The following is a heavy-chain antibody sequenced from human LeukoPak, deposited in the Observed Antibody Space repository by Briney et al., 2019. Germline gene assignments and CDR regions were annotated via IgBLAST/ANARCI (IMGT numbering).Heavy chain of an antibody. D-gene: IGHD5-12*01. CDR2: IYYSGST. Sequence: SETLSLTCTVSGGSISSYYWSWIRQPPGKGLEWIGYIYYSGSTNYNPSLKSRVTISVDTPKNQFSLKLSSVTAADTAVYYCARSLRRVYGSQYSGYDPIPYYYYYYGMDVWGQGTTVTVSS. CDR3: ARSLRRVYGSQYSGYDPIPYYYYYYGMDV. J-gene: IGHJ6*02. CDR1: GGSISSYY. V-gene: IGHV4-59*01.